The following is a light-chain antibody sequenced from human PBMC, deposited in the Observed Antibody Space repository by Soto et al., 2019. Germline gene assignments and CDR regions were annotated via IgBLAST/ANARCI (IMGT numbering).Light chain of an antibody. CDR3: SSYTTISTYV. CDR2: DVR. Sequence: QSVLTQPASVSGSPGQSITISCTGTSRDVGGYNYVSWYQQHPGKAPKLMIYDVRNRPSGVSNRFSGSKSVNTASLTISGLQAEDEADYYCSSYTTISTYVFGTGTKVTXL. V-gene: IGLV2-14*01. J-gene: IGLJ1*01. CDR1: SRDVGGYNY.